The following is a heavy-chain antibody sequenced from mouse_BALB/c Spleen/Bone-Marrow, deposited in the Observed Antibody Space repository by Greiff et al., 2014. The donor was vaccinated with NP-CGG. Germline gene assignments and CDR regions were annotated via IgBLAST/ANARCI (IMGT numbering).Heavy chain of an antibody. J-gene: IGHJ3*01. CDR2: IWAGGST. CDR1: GFSLTSYG. Sequence: VQLQQSGPGLVAPSQSLSITCTVSGFSLTSYGVHWVRQPPGKGLEWLGVIWAGGSTNYYSALMSRLSISKDNSKSQVFLKMNSLQTDDTAIYYCARDRGSYYGIAYWGQGTLVTVSA. D-gene: IGHD2-10*01. V-gene: IGHV2-9*02. CDR3: ARDRGSYYGIAY.